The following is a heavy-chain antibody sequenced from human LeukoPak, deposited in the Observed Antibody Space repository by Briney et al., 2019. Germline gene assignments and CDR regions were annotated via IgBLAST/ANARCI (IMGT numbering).Heavy chain of an antibody. CDR3: ARVWVGEYCGGDCYSYFDY. D-gene: IGHD2-21*02. V-gene: IGHV4-30-4*01. CDR2: IYYSGST. Sequence: SETLSLTCTVSGVSISNTDYYWSWIRQPPGKGLEWIGYIYYSGSTYYNPSLKSRVTISVDTSKNQFSLKLSSVTAADTAVYYCARVWVGEYCGGDCYSYFDYWGQGTLVTVSS. CDR1: GVSISNTDYY. J-gene: IGHJ4*02.